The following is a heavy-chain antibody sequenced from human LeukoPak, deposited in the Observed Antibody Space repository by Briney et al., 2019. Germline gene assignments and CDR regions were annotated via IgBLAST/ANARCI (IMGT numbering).Heavy chain of an antibody. CDR3: ARSTSRFDS. CDR1: GDSISRGTYY. Sequence: PSETLSLTCTVSGDTVSGDSISRGTYYWNWIRQPAGKGLEWIGRIYNSGFTNYNPTLKSRVTISVDTSKNQFSLKLSSVTAADTAVYYCARSTSRFDSWGQGTLVTVSS. J-gene: IGHJ4*02. CDR2: IYNSGFT. V-gene: IGHV4-61*02. D-gene: IGHD2-2*01.